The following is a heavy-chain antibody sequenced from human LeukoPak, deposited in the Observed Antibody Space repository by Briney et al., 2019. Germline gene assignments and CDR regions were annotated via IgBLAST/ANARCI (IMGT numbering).Heavy chain of an antibody. CDR3: ARCSYYYGSGSYSYFDY. D-gene: IGHD3-10*01. Sequence: SETLSLTCAVYGGSFSGYYWSWIRQPPGKGLEWIGEINHSGSTNYNPSLKSRVTISVDTSKNQFSLKLSSVTAADTAVYYCARCSYYYGSGSYSYFDYWGQGTLVTVSS. V-gene: IGHV4-34*01. CDR1: GGSFSGYY. J-gene: IGHJ4*02. CDR2: INHSGST.